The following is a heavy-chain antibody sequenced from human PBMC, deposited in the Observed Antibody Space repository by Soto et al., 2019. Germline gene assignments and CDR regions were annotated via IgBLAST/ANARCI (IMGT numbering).Heavy chain of an antibody. Sequence: SETLSLTCTVSGGSVSSGSYYWSWIRQPPGKGLEWIGYIYYSGSTNYNPSLKSRVTISVDTSKNQFSLKLSSVTAADTAVYYCARDSDFWSGYHAGYWGQGTLVTVSS. CDR1: GGSVSSGSYY. D-gene: IGHD3-3*01. CDR3: ARDSDFWSGYHAGY. CDR2: IYYSGST. J-gene: IGHJ4*02. V-gene: IGHV4-61*01.